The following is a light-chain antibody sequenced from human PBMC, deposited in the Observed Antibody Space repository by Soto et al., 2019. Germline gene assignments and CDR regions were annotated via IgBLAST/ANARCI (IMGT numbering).Light chain of an antibody. CDR3: QQYDDWPLT. V-gene: IGKV3-15*01. Sequence: EVVMTQSPGTLSVSPGGRATLSCRASRSLTTNLAWYQKKPGQAPRLLIHDASTRATGIPARFSDSGSGTEFTLTISSLQSEDFAVYYCQQYDDWPLTFGQGTRLETK. CDR1: RSLTTN. J-gene: IGKJ5*01. CDR2: DAS.